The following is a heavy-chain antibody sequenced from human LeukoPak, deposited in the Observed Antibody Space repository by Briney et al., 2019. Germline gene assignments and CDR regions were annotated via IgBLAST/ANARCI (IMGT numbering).Heavy chain of an antibody. CDR1: GFTVSSNY. J-gene: IGHJ6*03. D-gene: IGHD3-22*01. CDR2: IYSGGST. CDR3: AKLVVPLYYYMDV. V-gene: IGHV3-53*01. Sequence: GGSLRLSCAASGFTVSSNYMSWVRQAPGKGLEWVSVIYSGGSTYYADSVKGRFTISRDNSKNTLYLQLNRLRAEDTAVYYCAKLVVPLYYYMDVWGKGTTVTVSS.